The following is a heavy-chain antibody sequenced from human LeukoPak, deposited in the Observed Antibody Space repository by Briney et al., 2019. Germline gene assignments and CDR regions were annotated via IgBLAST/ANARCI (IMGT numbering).Heavy chain of an antibody. D-gene: IGHD1-7*01. CDR3: ARDLGLELPYFDY. V-gene: IGHV3-21*01. J-gene: IGHJ4*02. Sequence: GGSLRLSCAASGFTFSSYSMNWVRQAPGKGLEWVSSISSSSSYIYYADSVKGRFTISRDNAKNSLYLQMNSLRAEDTAVYYCARDLGLELPYFDYWGQGTLVTVSS. CDR2: ISSSSSYI. CDR1: GFTFSSYS.